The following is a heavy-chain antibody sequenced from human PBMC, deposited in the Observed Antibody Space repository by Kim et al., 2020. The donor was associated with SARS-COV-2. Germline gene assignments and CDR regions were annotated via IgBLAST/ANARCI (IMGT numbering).Heavy chain of an antibody. CDR3: ARTHENYVSCYDP. CDR2: TYYSGVT. Sequence: SETLSLTCNVSGGSMNRDDTCWSWIHQSPGKGLEWIGYTYYSGVTLYNPSLKSRLTISVDKSNNQFSLTLSSVTAADTAVYYCARTHENYVSCYDPWGPGPVVTVSS. V-gene: IGHV4-30-4*01. D-gene: IGHD3-16*01. CDR1: GGSMNRDDTC. J-gene: IGHJ5*02.